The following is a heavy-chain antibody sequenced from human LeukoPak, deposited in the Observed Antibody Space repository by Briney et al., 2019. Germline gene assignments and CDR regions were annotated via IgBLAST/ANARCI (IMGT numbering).Heavy chain of an antibody. CDR1: GFTFSSYS. D-gene: IGHD3-22*01. J-gene: IGHJ4*02. CDR3: ARGAEYYYDSSGYFPFDY. CDR2: ITSGGRI. Sequence: GGSLRLSCAASGFTFSSYSMNWVRQAPGKGLEWVSSITSGGRIYYPDSLKGRFTISRDNAKNSLYLQMNSLRAEDTAIYYCARGAEYYYDSSGYFPFDYWGQGTLVTVSS. V-gene: IGHV3-21*01.